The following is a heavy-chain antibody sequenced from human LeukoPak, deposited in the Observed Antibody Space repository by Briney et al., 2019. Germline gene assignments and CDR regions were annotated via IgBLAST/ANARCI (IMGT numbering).Heavy chain of an antibody. D-gene: IGHD5-24*01. CDR1: GYTLTELS. CDR2: FDPEDGET. V-gene: IGHV1-24*01. J-gene: IGHJ4*02. CDR3: ARDGGGATEDVTIDY. Sequence: ASVKVSCKVSGYTLTELSMHWVRQAPGKGLEWMGGFDPEDGETIYAQKFQGRVTMTEDTSTDTAYMELSSLRSEDTAVYYCARDGGGATEDVTIDYWGQGTLVTVSS.